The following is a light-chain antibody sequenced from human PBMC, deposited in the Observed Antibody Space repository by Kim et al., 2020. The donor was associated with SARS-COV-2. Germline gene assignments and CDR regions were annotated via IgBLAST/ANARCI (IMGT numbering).Light chain of an antibody. J-gene: IGKJ1*01. CDR1: QSVSVTP. CDR2: GAS. Sequence: PGEGAAIACRASQSVSVTPLAWYQHKPGQAPRLLISGASTRAPGIADRFSGSGSGTDFTLTISRLETEDFAIYYCQHCTIPFTWTFGQGTKVDIK. CDR3: QHCTIPFTWT. V-gene: IGKV3-20*01.